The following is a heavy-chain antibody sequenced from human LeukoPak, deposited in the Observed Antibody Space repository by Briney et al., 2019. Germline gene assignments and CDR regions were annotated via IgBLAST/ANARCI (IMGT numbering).Heavy chain of an antibody. CDR3: ARVLSGSFHY. D-gene: IGHD1-26*01. J-gene: IGHJ4*02. V-gene: IGHV3-30*14. CDR1: GFTFSSYA. Sequence: PGGSLRLSCAASGFTFSSYAMHWVRQAPGKGLEWVAVISYDGSNKYYADSVKGRFTISRDNSKNTLYLQMNSLRAEDTAVYYCARVLSGSFHYWGQGTLVTVSS. CDR2: ISYDGSNK.